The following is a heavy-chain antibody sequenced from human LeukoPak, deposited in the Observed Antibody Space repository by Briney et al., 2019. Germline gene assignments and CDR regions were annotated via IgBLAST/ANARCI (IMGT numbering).Heavy chain of an antibody. V-gene: IGHV4-34*01. CDR3: ARSFNSYYDSSGYYEEAFDI. Sequence: PSETLSLTCAVYGGSFDGYYWSWIRQPPGKGLEWIGDINHGGSAKYNPSLKSRVTISADTSQNQFSLKLSSVTAADTAVYYCARSFNSYYDSSGYYEEAFDIWGQGTMVTVSS. J-gene: IGHJ3*02. CDR2: INHGGSA. D-gene: IGHD3-22*01. CDR1: GGSFDGYY.